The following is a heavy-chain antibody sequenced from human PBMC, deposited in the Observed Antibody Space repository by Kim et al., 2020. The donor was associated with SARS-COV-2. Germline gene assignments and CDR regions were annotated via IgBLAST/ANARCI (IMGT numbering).Heavy chain of an antibody. CDR1: GGSVSSGSYY. V-gene: IGHV4-61*01. J-gene: IGHJ6*01. Sequence: SETLSLTCTVSGGSVSSGSYYWSWIRQPPGKGLEWIGYIYYSGSTNYNPSLKSRVTISVDTSKNQFSLKLSSVTAADTAVYYCARGYCSSASWYPYVDV. CDR2: IYYSGST. D-gene: IGHD2-2*01. CDR3: ARGYCSSASWYPYVDV.